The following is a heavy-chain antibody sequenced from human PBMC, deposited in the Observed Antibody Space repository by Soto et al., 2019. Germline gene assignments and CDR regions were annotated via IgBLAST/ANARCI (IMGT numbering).Heavy chain of an antibody. V-gene: IGHV1-3*01. J-gene: IGHJ4*02. Sequence: ASVKVSCKASVYTFTRHAMHWVRQAPGQRLEWMGWINAGNGNTKYSQKFQGRVTITRDTSASTAYMELSSLRSEDTAAYYCARDISVTAIRPPDYWGQGTLVTVSS. CDR3: ARDISVTAIRPPDY. CDR1: VYTFTRHA. CDR2: INAGNGNT. D-gene: IGHD2-21*02.